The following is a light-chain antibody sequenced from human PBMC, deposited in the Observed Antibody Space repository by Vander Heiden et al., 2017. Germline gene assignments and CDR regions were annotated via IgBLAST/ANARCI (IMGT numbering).Light chain of an antibody. CDR3: LIWHSSAVV. J-gene: IGLJ2*01. V-gene: IGLV5-45*02. CDR1: SGINVGTYR. Sequence: QAVLTQPSSLSASPGASASLTCTLRSGINVGTYRIYWYQQKPGSPPQYPLRYKSDSDKQQGSGVPSRFSGSKDASANAGILLISGLQAEDEAYYYCLIWHSSAVVFGGGTKLTVL. CDR2: YKSDSDK.